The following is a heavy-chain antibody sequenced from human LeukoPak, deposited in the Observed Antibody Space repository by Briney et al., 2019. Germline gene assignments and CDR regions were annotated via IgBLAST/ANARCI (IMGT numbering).Heavy chain of an antibody. Sequence: GGPLRLSCEASGFTFSNAWMSWVRQAPGKGLEWVGRIKSKTDGGTTDYAAPVKGRFTISRDDSKNTLYLQMNSLKTEDTAVYYCTTDFLLQYSSSWIYYYYYYGMDVWGQGTTVTVSS. V-gene: IGHV3-15*01. J-gene: IGHJ6*02. CDR2: IKSKTDGGTT. CDR1: GFTFSNAW. D-gene: IGHD6-13*01. CDR3: TTDFLLQYSSSWIYYYYYYGMDV.